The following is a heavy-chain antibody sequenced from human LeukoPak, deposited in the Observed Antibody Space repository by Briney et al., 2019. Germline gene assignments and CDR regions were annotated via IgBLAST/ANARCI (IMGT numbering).Heavy chain of an antibody. CDR1: GGTFSSYA. V-gene: IGHV1-69*05. CDR2: IIPIFGTA. J-gene: IGHJ5*02. Sequence: GSSVKVSCKASGGTFSSYAISWVRQAPGQGLEWMGGIIPIFGTANFAQKFQGRVTITTDESTSTAYMELSSLRSEDTAVYYCAREEDCSSTSCRIGFDPWGQGTLVTVSS. D-gene: IGHD2-2*01. CDR3: AREEDCSSTSCRIGFDP.